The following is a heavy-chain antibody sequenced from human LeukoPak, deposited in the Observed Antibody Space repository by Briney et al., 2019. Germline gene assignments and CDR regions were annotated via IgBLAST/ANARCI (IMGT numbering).Heavy chain of an antibody. V-gene: IGHV3-30*18. J-gene: IGHJ4*02. CDR2: ISYDGSNK. CDR1: GFTFSSYG. Sequence: PGGSLRLSCAASGFTFSSYGMHWVRQAPGKGLEWVAVISYDGSNKYYADSVKGRFTISRDNSKNTLYLQMNSLGAEDTAVYYCAKAGGNSVFMYYFDYWGQGTLVTVSS. CDR3: AKAGGNSVFMYYFDY. D-gene: IGHD4-23*01.